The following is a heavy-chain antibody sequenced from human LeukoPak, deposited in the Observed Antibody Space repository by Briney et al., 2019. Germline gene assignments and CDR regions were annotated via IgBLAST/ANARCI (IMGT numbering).Heavy chain of an antibody. CDR2: IIPIFGTA. Sequence: ASVKVSCKASGGTFSSYAISWVRQAPGQGLEWMGGIIPIFGTANYAQKFQGRVTITTDESTSTAYMELSSLRSEDTAVYYCARVIYSSGSYFGFDYWGQGTLVTVSS. V-gene: IGHV1-69*05. D-gene: IGHD3-10*01. CDR1: GGTFSSYA. CDR3: ARVIYSSGSYFGFDY. J-gene: IGHJ4*02.